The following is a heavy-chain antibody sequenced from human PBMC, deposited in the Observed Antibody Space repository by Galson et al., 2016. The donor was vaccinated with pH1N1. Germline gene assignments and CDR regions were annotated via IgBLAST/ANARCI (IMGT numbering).Heavy chain of an antibody. D-gene: IGHD6-13*01. V-gene: IGHV1-69*02. CDR1: GGTFSSYT. CDR2: ILPILGIA. Sequence: SVKVSCKASGGTFSSYTINWVRQAPGQGLERIGRILPILGIANYAQKFQGRVTITADKSTSTAYMEVISLRSDDTAVYYCARSAAAVGNAFDIWGQGTKVTVSS. CDR3: ARSAAAVGNAFDI. J-gene: IGHJ3*02.